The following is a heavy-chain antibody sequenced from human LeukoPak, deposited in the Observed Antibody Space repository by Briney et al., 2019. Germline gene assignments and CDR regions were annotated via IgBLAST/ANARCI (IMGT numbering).Heavy chain of an antibody. CDR2: MSYDGNYK. CDR3: ATESYFEY. CDR1: GLTFSTFA. J-gene: IGHJ4*02. Sequence: GGSLRLSCAASGLTFSTFAMQWVRQAPGKGLEWVAVMSYDGNYKYHVDSVKGRFSISRDNSKNTLYLQMNSLRSEDTAVYYCATESYFEYWGQGTLVTVSS. V-gene: IGHV3-30-3*01. D-gene: IGHD2-8*02.